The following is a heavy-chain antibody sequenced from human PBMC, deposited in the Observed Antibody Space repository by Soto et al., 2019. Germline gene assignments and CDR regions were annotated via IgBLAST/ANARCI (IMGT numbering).Heavy chain of an antibody. CDR3: AKGVPASYHYYYYMDV. J-gene: IGHJ6*03. Sequence: GGSLRLSCAASGFIFDDFAMHWVRQAPGKGLEWVSGISWNSDSIGYADSVKGRFTISRDNAKNSLYLQMNSLRAEDTALYYCAKGVPASYHYYYYMDVWGKGTTVTVSS. D-gene: IGHD2-2*01. V-gene: IGHV3-9*01. CDR2: ISWNSDSI. CDR1: GFIFDDFA.